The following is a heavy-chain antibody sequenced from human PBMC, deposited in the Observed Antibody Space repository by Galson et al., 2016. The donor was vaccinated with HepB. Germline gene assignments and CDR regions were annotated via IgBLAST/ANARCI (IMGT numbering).Heavy chain of an antibody. J-gene: IGHJ4*02. CDR3: ARTGSGSAPGGY. D-gene: IGHD3-16*01. V-gene: IGHV4-61*01. Sequence: VSGGSVSTSNYYWSWIRQPPGKGLEWIGYIHYTGSTKYNPSLKSRVSISVDTSKNQISLRLSSVTAADTAVYFCARTGSGSAPGGYWGQGTLVTVSS. CDR2: IHYTGST. CDR1: GGSVSTSNYY.